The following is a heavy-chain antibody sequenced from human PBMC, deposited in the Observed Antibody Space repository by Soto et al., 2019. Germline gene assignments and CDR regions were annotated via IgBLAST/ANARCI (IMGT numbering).Heavy chain of an antibody. V-gene: IGHV3-30-3*01. CDR2: ISYDGTDK. CDR3: ARDSRAFGGLIVTT. D-gene: IGHD3-16*02. Sequence: GGSLRLSCAASGFTFSNYAMHWVRQAPGKGLEWVTGISYDGTDKYYADSVKGRFTISRDNSRDTLYLQMNSLRAEDTAVYYCARDSRAFGGLIVTTWGQGTLVTVSS. CDR1: GFTFSNYA. J-gene: IGHJ5*02.